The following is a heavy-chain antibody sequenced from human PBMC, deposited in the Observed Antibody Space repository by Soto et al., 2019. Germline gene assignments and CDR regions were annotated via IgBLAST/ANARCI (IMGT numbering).Heavy chain of an antibody. CDR3: AKETSTFDP. CDR1: GFTFRNYA. V-gene: IGHV3-23*01. Sequence: GGSLRLSCAASGFTFRNYAMTWIRQPPGKGLEWVSAISSTGSSTFYADSVKGRFTISRDNSKNTLYLQMNSLRAEDTAVYYCAKETSTFDPWGQGTLVTVSS. CDR2: ISSTGSST. J-gene: IGHJ5*02.